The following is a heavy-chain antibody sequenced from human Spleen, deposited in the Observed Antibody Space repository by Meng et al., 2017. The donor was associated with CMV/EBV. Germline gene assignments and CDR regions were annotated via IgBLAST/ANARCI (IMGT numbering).Heavy chain of an antibody. CDR3: AKMSLITGGGLDP. D-gene: IGHD1-20*01. V-gene: IGHV3-48*04. CDR2: INYNSGTI. J-gene: IGHJ5*02. Sequence: GESLKISCAASGFTFGSYSINWVRQAPGKGLEWISYINYNSGTIYYADSVKGRFTISRDNAKNSLYLQMNSLRAEDTAVYFCAKMSLITGGGLDPWGQGTLVTVSS. CDR1: GFTFGSYS.